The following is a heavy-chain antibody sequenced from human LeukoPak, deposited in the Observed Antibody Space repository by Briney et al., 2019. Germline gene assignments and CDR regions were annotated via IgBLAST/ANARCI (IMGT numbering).Heavy chain of an antibody. CDR1: GFTVSSNS. Sequence: GGSLRLSCTVSGFTVSSNSMSWVRQAPGKGLEWVSFIYSDNTHYSDSVKGRFTISRDNSKNTLYLQMTSLRAEDTAVYYCAKCMIERAPFDYWGQGTLVTVSS. D-gene: IGHD3-22*01. V-gene: IGHV3-53*01. CDR2: IYSDNT. J-gene: IGHJ4*02. CDR3: AKCMIERAPFDY.